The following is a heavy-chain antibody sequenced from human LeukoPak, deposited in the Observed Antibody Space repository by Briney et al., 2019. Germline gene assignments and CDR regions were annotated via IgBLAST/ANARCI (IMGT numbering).Heavy chain of an antibody. D-gene: IGHD1-26*01. CDR2: IYYSGST. J-gene: IGHJ5*02. CDR3: ARDIEVGATTFWFDP. CDR1: GGSISSGDYY. V-gene: IGHV4-30-4*08. Sequence: PSQTLSLTCTVSGGSISSGDYYWSWIRQPPGKGLEWIGYIYYSGSTYYNPSLKSRVTISVDTSKNQFSLKLSSVTAADTAVYYCARDIEVGATTFWFDPWGQRTPVTVSP.